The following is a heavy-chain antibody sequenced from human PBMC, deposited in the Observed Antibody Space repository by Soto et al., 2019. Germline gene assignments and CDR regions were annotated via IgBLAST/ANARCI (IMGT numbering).Heavy chain of an antibody. D-gene: IGHD2-8*01. J-gene: IGHJ4*02. CDR1: GFTFSTYA. CDR2: ISGSGGST. V-gene: IGHV3-23*01. Sequence: GGSLRLSCAASGFTFSTYAMSWVRQAPGKGLEWVSAISGSGGSTYYADSVKGRFTISRDNSKNTLYLQMNSLRAEDTAVYYCAKGSYCTNGICYNYWGQGTLVTVSS. CDR3: AKGSYCTNGICYNY.